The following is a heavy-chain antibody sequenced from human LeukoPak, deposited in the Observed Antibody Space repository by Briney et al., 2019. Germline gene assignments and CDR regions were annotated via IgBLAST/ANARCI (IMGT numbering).Heavy chain of an antibody. V-gene: IGHV1-8*01. Sequence: GASVKVSCKASGYTFTSYDINWVRQATGQGLEWMGWMNPNSGNTGYAQKFQGRVTMTRNTSIRTDYMELSSLRSEDTAVYYCARGMWGSYRHNWFDPWGQGTLVTVSS. CDR2: MNPNSGNT. CDR1: GYTFTSYD. J-gene: IGHJ5*02. D-gene: IGHD3-16*02. CDR3: ARGMWGSYRHNWFDP.